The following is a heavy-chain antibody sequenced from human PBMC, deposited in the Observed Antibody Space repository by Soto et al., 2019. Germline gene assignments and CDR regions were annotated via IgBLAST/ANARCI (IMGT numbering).Heavy chain of an antibody. Sequence: ASVKVSCKASGYTFTSYYMHWVRQAPGQGLEWMGIINPSGGSTSYTQKFQGRVTMTSDTTARTDYMELSSLRSEDTAVYYCARDRVDGESPGYYYYGMDVWGQGTTVTVSS. CDR3: ARDRVDGESPGYYYYGMDV. J-gene: IGHJ6*02. D-gene: IGHD4-17*01. CDR1: GYTFTSYY. V-gene: IGHV1-46*01. CDR2: INPSGGST.